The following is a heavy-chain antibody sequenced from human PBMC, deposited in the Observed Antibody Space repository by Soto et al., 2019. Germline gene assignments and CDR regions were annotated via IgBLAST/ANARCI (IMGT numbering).Heavy chain of an antibody. J-gene: IGHJ4*02. D-gene: IGHD3-10*01. Sequence: QVQLQQWGAGLLKPSETLSLTCAVSGGSFSGYYWSWIRQSSGKGPEWIGEVDQLGSTKYNPSLRSRVTISLDMSDNPISLRLNAVTAADTAVYYCARGRKPAVRGLDFLGQGTMVTVSS. CDR3: ARGRKPAVRGLDF. CDR2: VDQLGST. CDR1: GGSFSGYY. V-gene: IGHV4-34*02.